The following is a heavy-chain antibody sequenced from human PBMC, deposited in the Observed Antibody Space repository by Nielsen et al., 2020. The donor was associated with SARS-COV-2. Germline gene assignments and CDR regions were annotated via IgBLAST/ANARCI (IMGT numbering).Heavy chain of an antibody. CDR3: ARESSGYDHYNYGMDV. J-gene: IGHJ6*02. CDR1: GGSISSGGFY. Sequence: SETLSLTCTVSGGSISSGGFYWSWIRQHPGKGLEWIGYIYYSGGTYYNPSLKSRLTMSVDTSKNQFSLKLSSVTAADTAVYYCARESSGYDHYNYGMDVWGQGTTVTVSS. D-gene: IGHD5-12*01. CDR2: IYYSGGT. V-gene: IGHV4-31*03.